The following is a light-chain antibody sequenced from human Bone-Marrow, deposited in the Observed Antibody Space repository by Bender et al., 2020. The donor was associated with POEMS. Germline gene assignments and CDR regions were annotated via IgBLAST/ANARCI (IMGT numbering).Light chain of an antibody. Sequence: QSALTQPASVSGAPGQSIIISCTGASSDIGSYYRVSWYQQHPGKVPRLMICDVSDRPSGVSNRFSGSKSGTSASLAISGLRSEDEADYYCAVWDDSLNGWVFGGGTKLTVL. CDR3: AVWDDSLNGWV. CDR2: DVS. J-gene: IGLJ3*02. CDR1: SSDIGSYYR. V-gene: IGLV2-14*02.